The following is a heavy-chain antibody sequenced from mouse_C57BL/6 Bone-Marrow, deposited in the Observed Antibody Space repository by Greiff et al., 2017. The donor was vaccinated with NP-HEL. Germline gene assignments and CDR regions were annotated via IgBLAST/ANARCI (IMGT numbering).Heavy chain of an antibody. Sequence: EVQLQESGPGLVKPSQSLSLTCSVTGYSITSGYYWNWIRQFPGNKLEWMGYISYDGSNNYNPSLKNRISITRDTSKNQFFLKLNSVTTEDTATYYCARGGVWLLQFPYYFDYWGQGTTLTVSS. CDR1: GYSITSGYY. D-gene: IGHD2-3*01. J-gene: IGHJ2*01. CDR2: ISYDGSN. V-gene: IGHV3-6*01. CDR3: ARGGVWLLQFPYYFDY.